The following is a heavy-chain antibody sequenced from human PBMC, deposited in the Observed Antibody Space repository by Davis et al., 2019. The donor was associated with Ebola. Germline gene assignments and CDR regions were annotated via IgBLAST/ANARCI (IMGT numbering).Heavy chain of an antibody. CDR1: GGSVSSGSYY. CDR2: VYYSGST. J-gene: IGHJ5*02. CDR3: ARLGYCSGGSCYSSLDGLDP. Sequence: MPSETLSLTCTVSGGSVSSGSYYWSWIRQPPGKGLEWIGYVYYSGSTNYNPSLKSRVTISVDTSKNQFSLKLSSVTAADTAVYYCARLGYCSGGSCYSSLDGLDPWGQGTLVTVSS. V-gene: IGHV4-61*01. D-gene: IGHD2-15*01.